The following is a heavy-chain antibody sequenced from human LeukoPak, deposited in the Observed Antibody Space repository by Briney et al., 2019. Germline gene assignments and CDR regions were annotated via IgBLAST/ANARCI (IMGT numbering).Heavy chain of an antibody. CDR2: ISKDGSEK. Sequence: GGSLRLSCAASGFTFSTYPMHWVRQAPGKGLEWVSVISKDGSEKHFADPVKGRFTISRDNSKNRLYLEMNSLRSDDTAVYYCARVRVDTANYYFDYWGQGTLVTVSS. V-gene: IGHV3-30-3*01. CDR3: ARVRVDTANYYFDY. CDR1: GFTFSTYP. D-gene: IGHD5-18*01. J-gene: IGHJ4*02.